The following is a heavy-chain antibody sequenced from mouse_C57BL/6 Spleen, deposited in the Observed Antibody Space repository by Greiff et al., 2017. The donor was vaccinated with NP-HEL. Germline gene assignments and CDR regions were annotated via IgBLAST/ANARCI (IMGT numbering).Heavy chain of an antibody. Sequence: VMLVESEGGLVQPGSSMKLSCTASGFTFSDYYMAWVRQVPEKGLEWVANINYDGSSTYYLDSLKSRFIISRDNAKNILYLQMSSLKSEDTATYYCARAYDDWYFDVWGTGTTVTISS. CDR2: INYDGSST. D-gene: IGHD2-12*01. V-gene: IGHV5-16*01. CDR1: GFTFSDYY. J-gene: IGHJ1*03. CDR3: ARAYDDWYFDV.